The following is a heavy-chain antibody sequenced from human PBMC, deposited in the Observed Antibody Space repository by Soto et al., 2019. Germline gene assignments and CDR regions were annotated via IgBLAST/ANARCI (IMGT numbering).Heavy chain of an antibody. D-gene: IGHD1-26*01. CDR3: ACRERVDAFDN. V-gene: IGHV1-69*01. J-gene: IGHJ3*02. CDR2: IIPILGSA. CDR1: GGTLSNYA. Sequence: QVQLVQSGAEVKKPGSSVKVSCKAFGGTLSNYAISWVRQAPGQWLEWMGGIIPILGSANYAQKFQDRVTITADESTSTTYMELSSLRSGDAAVYYCACRERVDAFDNRGQGTMVTVSS.